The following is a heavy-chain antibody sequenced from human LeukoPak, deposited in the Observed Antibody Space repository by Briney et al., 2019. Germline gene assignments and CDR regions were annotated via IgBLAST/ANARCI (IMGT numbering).Heavy chain of an antibody. J-gene: IGHJ4*02. V-gene: IGHV3-30-3*01. CDR3: ARELGEPDDY. CDR1: GFTFSSYA. D-gene: IGHD3-16*01. CDR2: ISYDGSNK. Sequence: GGSLGLSCAASGFTFSSYAMHWVRQAPGKGLGWVAVISYDGSNKYYADSVKGRFTISRDNSKNTLYLQMNSLRAEDTAVYYCARELGEPDDYWGQGTLVTVSS.